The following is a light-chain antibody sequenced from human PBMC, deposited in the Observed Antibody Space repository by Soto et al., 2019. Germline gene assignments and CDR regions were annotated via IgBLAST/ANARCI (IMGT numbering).Light chain of an antibody. CDR2: DDR. V-gene: IGLV3-21*02. CDR3: QVWDSSRDQCV. Sequence: SYELAQTPSVSLAPGHTARITCGGNRIGFKTVHWYQQKPGQAPVVVVHDDRDRPSGIPERFSGANSGNTATLTISRVEAGDEDDYFCQVWDSSRDQCVFGTGTK. CDR1: RIGFKT. J-gene: IGLJ1*01.